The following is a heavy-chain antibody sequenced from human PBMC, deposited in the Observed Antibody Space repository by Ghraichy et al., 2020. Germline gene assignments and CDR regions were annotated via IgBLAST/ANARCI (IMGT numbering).Heavy chain of an antibody. J-gene: IGHJ6*03. CDR3: ARASGAPYYYYYMDV. CDR1: GGSISSGSYY. Sequence: SQTLSLTCTVSGGSISSGSYYWSWIRQPAGKGLEWIGRIYTSGSTNYNPSLKSRVTISVDTSKNQFSLKLSSVTAADTAVYYCARASGAPYYYYYMDVWGKGTTVTVSS. CDR2: IYTSGST. D-gene: IGHD3-10*01. V-gene: IGHV4-61*02.